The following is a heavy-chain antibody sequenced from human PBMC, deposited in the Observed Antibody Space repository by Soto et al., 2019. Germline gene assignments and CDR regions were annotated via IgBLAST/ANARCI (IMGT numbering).Heavy chain of an antibody. V-gene: IGHV1-3*01. J-gene: IGHJ6*02. Sequence: GASVKVSCKASGYTFTSYAMHCVRQAPGQMLEWMGWINAGNGNTKYSQKFQGRVTITRDTSASTAYMELSSLRSEDTAVYYCARDQQWLVRGQMYYYCGMDVWGQGTTVTVSS. CDR1: GYTFTSYA. CDR2: INAGNGNT. CDR3: ARDQQWLVRGQMYYYCGMDV. D-gene: IGHD6-19*01.